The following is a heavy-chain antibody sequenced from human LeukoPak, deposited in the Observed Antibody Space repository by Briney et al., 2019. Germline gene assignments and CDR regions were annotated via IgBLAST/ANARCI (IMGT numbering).Heavy chain of an antibody. CDR3: GSVDRGWFGVGEY. CDR2: FYQSGST. V-gene: IGHV4-39*01. CDR1: GGSISSVSNS. D-gene: IGHD3-10*01. Sequence: SETLSLTCTVSGGSISSVSNSWGWIRQPPGKGLEWIGSFYQSGSTYYNPPLKSRVTISVDTSKNQISLKLASVTVADTAVYYCGSVDRGWFGVGEYWGQGTLVTVSS. J-gene: IGHJ4*02.